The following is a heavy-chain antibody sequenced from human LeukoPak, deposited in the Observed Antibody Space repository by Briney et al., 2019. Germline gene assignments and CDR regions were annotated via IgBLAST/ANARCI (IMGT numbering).Heavy chain of an antibody. D-gene: IGHD2-2*01. CDR2: ISSSSSYI. J-gene: IGHJ4*02. V-gene: IGHV3-21*01. CDR1: GFTFSSYS. CDR3: ARGDIVVVPTSSADY. Sequence: AGSLRLSCAASGFTFSSYSMNWVRQAPGKELEWVSSISSSSSYIYYADSVKGRFTISRDNAKNSLYLQMNSLRAEDTAVYYCARGDIVVVPTSSADYWGQGTLVTVSS.